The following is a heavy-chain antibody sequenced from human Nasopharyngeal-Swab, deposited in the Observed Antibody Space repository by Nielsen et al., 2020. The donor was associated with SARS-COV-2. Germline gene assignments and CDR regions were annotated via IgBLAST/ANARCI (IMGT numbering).Heavy chain of an antibody. Sequence: SLKISCAASGFTFDDYAMHWVRQAPGKGLEWVSGISWNSGSIGYADSVKGRFTISRDNAKNSLYPQMNSLRAEDTALYYCAHPAAAGPWGQGTMVTVSS. CDR3: AHPAAAGP. J-gene: IGHJ3*01. CDR2: ISWNSGSI. V-gene: IGHV3-9*01. D-gene: IGHD6-13*01. CDR1: GFTFDDYA.